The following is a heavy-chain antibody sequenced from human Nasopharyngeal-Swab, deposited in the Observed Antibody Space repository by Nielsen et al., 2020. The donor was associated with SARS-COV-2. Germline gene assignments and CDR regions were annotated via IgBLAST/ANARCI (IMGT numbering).Heavy chain of an antibody. V-gene: IGHV4-59*01. CDR2: IYYGST. D-gene: IGHD6-19*01. CDR3: ARRRTQWAPFDL. CDR1: GASFSRDY. Sequence: SETLSLTCTVSGASFSRDYWSWIRLPPGKRLESIAYIYYGSTSYNPSLQIRVTMSVDTSKNQLSLTLTSVTTDDTAIYYCARRRTQWAPFDLWGQGTLVTVSS. J-gene: IGHJ4*02.